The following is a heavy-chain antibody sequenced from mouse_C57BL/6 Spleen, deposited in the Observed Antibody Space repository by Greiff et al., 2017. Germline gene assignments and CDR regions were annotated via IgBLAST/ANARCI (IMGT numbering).Heavy chain of an antibody. CDR1: GFTFSDYG. CDR3: AGSNIDY. V-gene: IGHV5-17*01. D-gene: IGHD1-1*01. J-gene: IGHJ2*01. CDR2: ISSGSSTI. Sequence: EVQRVESGGGLVKPGGSLKLSCAASGFTFSDYGMHWVRQAPEQGLEWVAYISSGSSTIYYADTVKGRFTISRDNAKNPLFLQMTSLRSEDTAMYYCAGSNIDYWGQGTTLTVAS.